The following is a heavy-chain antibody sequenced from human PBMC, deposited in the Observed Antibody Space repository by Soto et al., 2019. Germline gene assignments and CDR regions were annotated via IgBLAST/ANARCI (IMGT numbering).Heavy chain of an antibody. Sequence: GGSLRLSCAASGFTFSSYGMHWVRQAPGKGLEWVAVISYDGSNKYYADSVRGRFTISRDNSKNTLYLQMNSLRAEDTAVYYCAKDQDTAIYYFDYWGQGTLVTVSS. CDR1: GFTFSSYG. CDR2: ISYDGSNK. CDR3: AKDQDTAIYYFDY. V-gene: IGHV3-30*18. J-gene: IGHJ4*02. D-gene: IGHD5-18*01.